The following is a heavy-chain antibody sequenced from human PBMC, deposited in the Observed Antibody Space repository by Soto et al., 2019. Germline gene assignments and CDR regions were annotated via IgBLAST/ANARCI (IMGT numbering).Heavy chain of an antibody. CDR2: IYFSGST. Sequence: SENLRVTYTGSGGSVNPFYWTGIRQPPGKGLEWIGNIYFSGSTNYNPSLQSRVTMSIDTSKNQFSLHLSSVTAADTAVYYCAKRSQASAAWFDPCGQ. CDR3: AKRSQASAAWFDP. D-gene: IGHD4-17*01. V-gene: IGHV4-59*02. J-gene: IGHJ5*02. CDR1: GGSVNPFY.